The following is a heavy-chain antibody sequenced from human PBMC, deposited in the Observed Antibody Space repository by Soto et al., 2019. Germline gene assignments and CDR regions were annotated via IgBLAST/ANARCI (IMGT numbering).Heavy chain of an antibody. J-gene: IGHJ3*02. CDR2: IRSKANSYAT. D-gene: IGHD1-26*01. Sequence: GGSLRLSCAASGFTFSGSAMHWVRQASGKGLEWVGRIRSKANSYATAYAASVKGRLTISRDDSKNTAYLQMNSLKTEDTAVYYCTRPEIAVGATGAFDIWGQGTMVTVSS. V-gene: IGHV3-73*01. CDR1: GFTFSGSA. CDR3: TRPEIAVGATGAFDI.